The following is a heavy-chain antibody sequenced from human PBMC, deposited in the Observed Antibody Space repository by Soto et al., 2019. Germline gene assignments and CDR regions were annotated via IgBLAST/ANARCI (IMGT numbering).Heavy chain of an antibody. CDR3: ARDRGGGPFEGYDFWSGYPPDGMDV. J-gene: IGHJ6*01. CDR2: INPSGGGT. V-gene: IGHV1-46*01. D-gene: IGHD3-3*01. Sequence: ASVKVSCKASGYAFTNYYMHWARQAPGQGLEWMGIINPSGGGTSYAQKFQGRLTVTRDTSTSTVYMEPRTLRSEDTAVYYCARDRGGGPFEGYDFWSGYPPDGMDVWGQGTTVTVSS. CDR1: GYAFTNYY.